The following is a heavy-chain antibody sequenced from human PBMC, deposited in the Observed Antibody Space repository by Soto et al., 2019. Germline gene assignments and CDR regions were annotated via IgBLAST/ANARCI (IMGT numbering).Heavy chain of an antibody. Sequence: SLTCAVSGGSISSGGYSWSWIRQPPGKGLEWIGYIYHSGSTYYNPSLKSRVTISVDRSKNQFSLKLSSVTAADTAVYYCARGVATFGPWGQGTLVTVSS. D-gene: IGHD5-12*01. CDR2: IYHSGST. CDR3: ARGVATFGP. J-gene: IGHJ5*02. V-gene: IGHV4-30-2*01. CDR1: GGSISSGGYS.